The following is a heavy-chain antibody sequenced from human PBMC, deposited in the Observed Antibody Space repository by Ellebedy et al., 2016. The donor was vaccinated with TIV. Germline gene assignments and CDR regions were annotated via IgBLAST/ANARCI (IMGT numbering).Heavy chain of an antibody. CDR1: GFTCSSHG. Sequence: GESLKISCAASGFTCSSHGVHWVRQAPGKGLEWVSYISSSSSTIYYADSVKGRFTISRDNAKNSLYLQMNSLRAEDTAVYYCARDPSAGYCSGGSCSTWGQGTLVTVSS. D-gene: IGHD2-15*01. V-gene: IGHV3-48*01. CDR2: ISSSSSTI. J-gene: IGHJ4*02. CDR3: ARDPSAGYCSGGSCST.